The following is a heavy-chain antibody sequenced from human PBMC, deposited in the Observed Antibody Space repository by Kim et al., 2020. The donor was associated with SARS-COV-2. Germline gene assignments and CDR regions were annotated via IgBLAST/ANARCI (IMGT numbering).Heavy chain of an antibody. Sequence: GGSLRLSCAASGFTFDDYAMHWVRQAPGKGLEWVSLISWDGGSTYYADSVKGRFTISRDNSKNSLYLQMNSLRAEDTALYYCAKDELGRQQLVRWGSWHYPDYWGQGTLVTVSS. D-gene: IGHD6-13*01. V-gene: IGHV3-43D*03. J-gene: IGHJ4*02. CDR1: GFTFDDYA. CDR2: ISWDGGST. CDR3: AKDELGRQQLVRWGSWHYPDY.